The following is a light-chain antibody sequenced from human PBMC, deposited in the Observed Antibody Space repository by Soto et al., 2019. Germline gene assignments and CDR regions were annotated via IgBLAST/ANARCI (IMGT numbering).Light chain of an antibody. CDR1: TGAVTSGHY. J-gene: IGLJ2*01. V-gene: IGLV7-46*01. Sequence: QAVVTQEPSLTVSPGGTVTLTCGSSTGAVTSGHYPYWFQQKPGQAPRTLIYDTSNKHSWTPARFSGSLLGGKAALTLSGGQPEDEGENYRLLSQRGAVVFGGGTKVTVL. CDR3: LLSQRGAVV. CDR2: DTS.